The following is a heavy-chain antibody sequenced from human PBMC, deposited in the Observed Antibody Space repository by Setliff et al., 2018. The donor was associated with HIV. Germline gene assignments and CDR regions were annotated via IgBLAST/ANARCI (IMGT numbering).Heavy chain of an antibody. Sequence: SETLSLTCAVYGGSFSSYYWTWIRQPPGKGLQWIGEINDSGSTNCNPSLKSRVTISVDTSKNQFSQKLSSVTTADTAVYYCARGQWLYYGMDVWGQGTTVTVSS. CDR3: ARGQWLYYGMDV. CDR2: INDSGST. J-gene: IGHJ6*02. D-gene: IGHD6-19*01. V-gene: IGHV4-34*01. CDR1: GGSFSSYY.